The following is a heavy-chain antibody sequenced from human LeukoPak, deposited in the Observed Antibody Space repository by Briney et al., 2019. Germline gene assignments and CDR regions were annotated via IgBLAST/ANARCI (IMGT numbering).Heavy chain of an antibody. Sequence: PGGSPRLSYAASGFTVSSNYMSWVRQAPGKGLEWVSVIYSGGSTYYADSVKGRFTISRDNSKNTLYLQMNSLRAEDTAVYYCARGSDGYKFNWGQGTLVTVSS. CDR2: IYSGGST. J-gene: IGHJ4*02. D-gene: IGHD5-24*01. CDR3: ARGSDGYKFN. V-gene: IGHV3-53*01. CDR1: GFTVSSNY.